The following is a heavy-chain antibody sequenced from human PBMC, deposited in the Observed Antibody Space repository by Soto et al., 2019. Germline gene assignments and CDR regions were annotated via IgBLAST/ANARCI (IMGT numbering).Heavy chain of an antibody. Sequence: QVQLQQWGAGLLKPSETLSLTCAVYGGSFSGYYWSWIRQPPGKGLEWIGEINHSGSINYNPSLKSRVTISVDTSKNQFSLKLSSVAAADTAVYYCARGAGYWGQGTLVTVSS. J-gene: IGHJ4*02. V-gene: IGHV4-34*01. CDR1: GGSFSGYY. CDR2: INHSGSI. CDR3: ARGAGY.